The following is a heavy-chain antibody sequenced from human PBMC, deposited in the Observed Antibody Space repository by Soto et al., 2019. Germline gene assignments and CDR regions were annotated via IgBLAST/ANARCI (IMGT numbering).Heavy chain of an antibody. J-gene: IGHJ6*02. D-gene: IGHD3-10*01. CDR3: ARERNRTTMVRGVIIIREYYYYGMDG. CDR2: IIPIFGTA. Sequence: VKVSCKASGGTFSSYAISWVRQAPGQGLEWMGGIIPIFGTANYAQKFQGRVTITADESTSTAYMELSSLRSEDTAVYYCARERNRTTMVRGVIIIREYYYYGMDGWGQGTTVTVSS. V-gene: IGHV1-69*13. CDR1: GGTFSSYA.